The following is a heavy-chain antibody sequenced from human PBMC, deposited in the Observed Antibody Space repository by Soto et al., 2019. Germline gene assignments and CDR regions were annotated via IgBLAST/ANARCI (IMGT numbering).Heavy chain of an antibody. CDR2: IIPIFGTP. Sequence: QVQLMQSGAEVRKPGSSVTVSCKASGGTFSSNPISWVRQAPGQGLEWMGGIIPIFGTPHYARKFLDRVTLTADGSTHPAFMDLTIVTSHATPISYCARDPSAVKRLESSKYYRMAVWGQGTTDTGS. CDR3: ARDPSAVKRLESSKYYRMAV. V-gene: IGHV1-69*01. J-gene: IGHJ6*02. D-gene: IGHD4-17*01. CDR1: GGTFSSNP.